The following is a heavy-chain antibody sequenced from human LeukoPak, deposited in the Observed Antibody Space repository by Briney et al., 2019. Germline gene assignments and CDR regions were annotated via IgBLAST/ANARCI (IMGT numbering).Heavy chain of an antibody. V-gene: IGHV4-39*01. Sequence: PSETLSLTCTVSGGSISSSSYYWGWIRQPPGKGLEWIGSIYYSGSTYYNPSLKSRVTISVDTSKNQFSLKLSSVTAADTAVYYCARSPPQYYYDSSGCSDFDYWGQGTLVTVSS. J-gene: IGHJ4*02. CDR1: GGSISSSSYY. CDR2: IYYSGST. D-gene: IGHD3-22*01. CDR3: ARSPPQYYYDSSGCSDFDY.